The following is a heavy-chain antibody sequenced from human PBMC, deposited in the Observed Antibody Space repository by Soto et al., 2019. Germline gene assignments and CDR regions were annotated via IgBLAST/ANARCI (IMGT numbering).Heavy chain of an antibody. Sequence: GGSLRLSCAASGSTFSSYGMHWVRQAPGKGLEWVTHISYDGSNEHYTDSVKGRFTISRDNSKNTSYLQMNSLRAEDTAVYYCAKDTYSHDSSGYYVFDYWGQRT. CDR2: ISYDGSNE. J-gene: IGHJ4*02. CDR1: GSTFSSYG. V-gene: IGHV3-30*18. CDR3: AKDTYSHDSSGYYVFDY. D-gene: IGHD3-22*01.